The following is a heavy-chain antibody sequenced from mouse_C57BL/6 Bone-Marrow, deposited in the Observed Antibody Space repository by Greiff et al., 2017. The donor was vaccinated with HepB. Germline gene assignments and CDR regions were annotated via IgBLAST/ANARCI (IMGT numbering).Heavy chain of an antibody. V-gene: IGHV2-4*01. J-gene: IGHJ3*01. CDR2: IWSGGST. CDR3: AKEAYYSNYGFAY. CDR1: GFSLTSYG. D-gene: IGHD2-5*01. Sequence: QVQLKESGPGLVQPSQSLSITCTVSGFSLTSYGVHWVRQPPGKGLEWLGVIWSGGSTDYNSAFISRLSISKDNSKSQVFSKMNSLQADDTAIYYCAKEAYYSNYGFAYWGQGTLVTVSA.